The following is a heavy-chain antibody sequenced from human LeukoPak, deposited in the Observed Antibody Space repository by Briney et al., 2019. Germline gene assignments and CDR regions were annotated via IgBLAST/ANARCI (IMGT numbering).Heavy chain of an antibody. CDR3: ARSGGYYYESSGYFYGY. CDR2: IYYSGST. CDR1: GGSISSVDYD. D-gene: IGHD3-22*01. Sequence: PSETLSLTCTVSGGSISSVDYDWGWILEPPGKGREWIGYIYYSGSTYYIPSPESRVTISVATSKTPFCLKLSSVTAAGTAVYYCARSGGYYYESSGYFYGYWGQRTLVTVSS. J-gene: IGHJ4*02. V-gene: IGHV4-30-4*01.